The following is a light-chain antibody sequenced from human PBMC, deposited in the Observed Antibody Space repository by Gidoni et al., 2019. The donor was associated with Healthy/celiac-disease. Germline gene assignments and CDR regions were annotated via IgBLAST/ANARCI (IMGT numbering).Light chain of an antibody. CDR2: EVR. V-gene: IGLV2-14*01. J-gene: IGLJ2*01. CDR3: SSYTSSSTLV. Sequence: QSALTQTASVSGSPGQSITISCTGTSSDVGGYNYVSWYQQHPGKAPKLMFYEVRNRPSGVSNRFSGSKSCNTASLTISGLQAEDEADYYCSSYTSSSTLVFGGGTKLTVL. CDR1: SSDVGGYNY.